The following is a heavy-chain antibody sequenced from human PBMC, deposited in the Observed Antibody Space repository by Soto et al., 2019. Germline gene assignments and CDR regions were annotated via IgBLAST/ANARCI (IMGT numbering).Heavy chain of an antibody. D-gene: IGHD5-18*01. CDR1: GFTVSSNY. V-gene: IGHV3-66*01. Sequence: GGSLRLSCAASGFTVSSNYMSWVRQAPGKGLEWVSVIYSGGSTYYADSVKGRFTISRDNSKNTLYLQMNSLRAEDTAVYYCARVRGYSYGYGSDYWGQGTLVTVSS. CDR3: ARVRGYSYGYGSDY. CDR2: IYSGGST. J-gene: IGHJ4*02.